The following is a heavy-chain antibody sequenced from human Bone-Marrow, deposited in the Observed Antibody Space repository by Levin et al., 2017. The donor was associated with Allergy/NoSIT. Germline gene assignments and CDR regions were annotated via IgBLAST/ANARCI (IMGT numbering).Heavy chain of an antibody. D-gene: IGHD3-22*01. CDR3: ARLDYYDSSQFDS. Sequence: GESLKISCAASGFTFNIYWMSWVRQSPGKGLEWVANIKQDGSEKHLVDSVKGRFTISRDNAKNSLYLQLNSLRAEDTAVYYCARLDYYDSSQFDSWGQGTLVTVSS. J-gene: IGHJ4*02. CDR2: IKQDGSEK. V-gene: IGHV3-7*01. CDR1: GFTFNIYW.